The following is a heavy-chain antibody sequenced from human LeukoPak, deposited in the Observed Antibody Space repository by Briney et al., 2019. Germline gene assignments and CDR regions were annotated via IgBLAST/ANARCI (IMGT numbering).Heavy chain of an antibody. CDR1: GASVSNNIYY. CDR3: TRIRRAGRDLTGLDDY. V-gene: IGHV4-61*01. Sequence: PSETLSLTCTVSGASVSNNIYYWNWIRQPPGKGLEWTGYIYYGGSANYNPSLKSRATISLDTSKDQFSLKLTSVTAADTAVYYCTRIRRAGRDLTGLDDYWGQGALVTVSS. J-gene: IGHJ4*02. D-gene: IGHD3-9*01. CDR2: IYYGGSA.